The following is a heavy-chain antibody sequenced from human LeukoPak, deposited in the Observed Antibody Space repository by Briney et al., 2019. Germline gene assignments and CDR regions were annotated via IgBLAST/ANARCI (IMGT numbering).Heavy chain of an antibody. CDR1: GFTVSSNY. V-gene: IGHV3-53*01. J-gene: IGHJ4*02. CDR2: IYSGGST. D-gene: IGHD5-24*01. CDR3: ARVQRDGYNRGFDY. Sequence: PGGSLRLSCAASGFTVSSNYMSWVRQAPGKGLEWVSLIYSGGSTYYAASVKGRFTISRDNSKNTLYLQMNSLRAEDTAVYYCARVQRDGYNRGFDYWGQGTLVTVSS.